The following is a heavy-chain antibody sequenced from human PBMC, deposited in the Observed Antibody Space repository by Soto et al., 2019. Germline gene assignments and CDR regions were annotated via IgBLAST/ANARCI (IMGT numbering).Heavy chain of an antibody. D-gene: IGHD4-17*01. Sequence: GSLRLSCVASGFTFSNYAMHWVRQAPGKGLGWVAVISSDGSEKYYLDSVRDRFTISRDNSKNTLYLQMNNLRPEDTAMYYCANSWTTLTTGFDFWGQGALVTVSS. J-gene: IGHJ4*02. CDR3: ANSWTTLTTGFDF. CDR1: GFTFSNYA. CDR2: ISSDGSEK. V-gene: IGHV3-30*18.